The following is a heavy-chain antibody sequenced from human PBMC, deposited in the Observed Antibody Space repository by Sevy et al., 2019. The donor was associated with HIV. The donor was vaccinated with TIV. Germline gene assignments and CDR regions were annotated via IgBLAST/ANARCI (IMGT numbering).Heavy chain of an antibody. D-gene: IGHD3-10*01. CDR1: GFTFSSYW. V-gene: IGHV3-74*01. J-gene: IGHJ3*02. Sequence: GGSLRLSCAASGFTFSSYWMHWVRQAPGKGLVRVSRINSDGSSTHYADSVKGRFTISRDNAKNTLYLQMNSLRADDTAVYYCARGTYWGWELLGSFDIWRQGTMVTVSS. CDR2: INSDGSST. CDR3: ARGTYWGWELLGSFDI.